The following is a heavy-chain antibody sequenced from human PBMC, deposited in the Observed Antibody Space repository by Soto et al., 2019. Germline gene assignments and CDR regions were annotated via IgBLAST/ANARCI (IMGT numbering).Heavy chain of an antibody. J-gene: IGHJ4*02. Sequence: TSETLSLTCTVSGGSISSSSYYWGWIRQPPGKGLEWIGSIYYSGSTYYNPSLKSRVTISVDTSKNQFSLKLSSATAADTAVYYCARLSYFDWLPYFDYWGQGTLVTVSS. CDR3: ARLSYFDWLPYFDY. D-gene: IGHD3-9*01. CDR1: GGSISSSSYY. CDR2: IYYSGST. V-gene: IGHV4-39*01.